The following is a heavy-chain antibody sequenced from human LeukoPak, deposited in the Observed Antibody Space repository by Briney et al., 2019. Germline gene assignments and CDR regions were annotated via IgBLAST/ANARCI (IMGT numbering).Heavy chain of an antibody. V-gene: IGHV3-11*01. CDR3: ARGRRRNDY. J-gene: IGHJ4*02. CDR1: GFTFSDYY. CDR2: IGGGGKTI. Sequence: GGSLRLSCAASGFTFSDYYMSWIRQAPGKGLEWVSYIGGGGKTIDYADSVKGRFTISRDNAKNSLYLQMNSLRAEDTALYYCARGRRRNDYWGQGTLVTVSS.